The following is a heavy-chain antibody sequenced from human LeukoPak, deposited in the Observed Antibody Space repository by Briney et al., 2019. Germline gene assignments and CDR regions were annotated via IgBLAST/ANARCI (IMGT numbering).Heavy chain of an antibody. V-gene: IGHV4-34*01. J-gene: IGHJ4*02. CDR2: INHSGST. Sequence: SETLSLTCAVYGGAFRGYYWSWIRQPPGKGVEWIGEINHSGSTNYNPSLKSRVTISVDTSKNQFSLKLSSLTAADTAVYYCARGGIEYSSSYYFDCWRQRTLVTVSS. CDR1: GGAFRGYY. CDR3: ARGGIEYSSSYYFDC. D-gene: IGHD6-6*01.